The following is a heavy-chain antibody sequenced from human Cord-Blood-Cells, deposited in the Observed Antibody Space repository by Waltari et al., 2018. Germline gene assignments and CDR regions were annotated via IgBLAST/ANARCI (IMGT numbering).Heavy chain of an antibody. V-gene: IGHV1-69*02. Sequence: QVQLVQSGAEVKTPGSSVKVSCKASGGTCSSNTISWVRQVPGQGLEWMGRIIPILGIANYAQKCQGRVTITADKSTSTAYMELSSLRSEDTAVYYCARDVEMATMRAFDYWGQGTLVTVSS. D-gene: IGHD5-12*01. CDR3: ARDVEMATMRAFDY. J-gene: IGHJ4*02. CDR2: IIPILGIA. CDR1: GGTCSSNT.